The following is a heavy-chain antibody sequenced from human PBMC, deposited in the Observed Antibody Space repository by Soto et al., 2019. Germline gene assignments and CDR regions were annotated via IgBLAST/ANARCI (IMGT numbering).Heavy chain of an antibody. V-gene: IGHV4-59*01. J-gene: IGHJ6*02. CDR3: ARVNMVRGVIDYYYGMDV. CDR2: IYYSGST. CDR1: GGSISSYY. Sequence: SETLSLTCTVSGGSISSYYWSWIRQPPGKGLEWIGYIYYSGSTNYNPSLKSRVTISVDTSKNQLSLKLSSVTAADTAVYYCARVNMVRGVIDYYYGMDVWGQGTTVTVSS. D-gene: IGHD3-10*01.